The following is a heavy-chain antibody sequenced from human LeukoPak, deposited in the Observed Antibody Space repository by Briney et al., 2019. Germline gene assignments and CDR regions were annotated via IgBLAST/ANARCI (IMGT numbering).Heavy chain of an antibody. CDR2: IYSGGRT. V-gene: IGHV3-53*01. D-gene: IGHD6-19*01. CDR1: GFTVSSNY. CDR3: ARGGIAVATGGFDI. Sequence: GGSLRLSCAASGFTVSSNYMSWVRQAPGKGLEWVSVIYSGGRTYYADSVKGRFTISRDNSKNTLYLQMNSLRAEDTAVYYCARGGIAVATGGFDIWGQGTMVTVSS. J-gene: IGHJ3*02.